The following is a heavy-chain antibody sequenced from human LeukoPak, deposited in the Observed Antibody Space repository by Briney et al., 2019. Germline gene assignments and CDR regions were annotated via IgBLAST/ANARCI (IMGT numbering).Heavy chain of an antibody. V-gene: IGHV4-31*03. J-gene: IGHJ4*02. CDR1: GTSISSGAYS. D-gene: IGHD3-3*01. CDR3: ARTITIFGALGYFDY. Sequence: NPSETLSLTCTVSGTSISSGAYSWSWVRQHPGKGLEWIAYIYYSGNTYYNPSLKRRVTISVDTSKNQFSLKLSSVTAADTAAYYCARTITIFGALGYFDYWGQGTLVTVSS. CDR2: IYYSGNT.